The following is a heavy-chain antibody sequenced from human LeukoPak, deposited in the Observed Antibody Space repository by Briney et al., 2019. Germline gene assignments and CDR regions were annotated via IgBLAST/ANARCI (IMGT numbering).Heavy chain of an antibody. D-gene: IGHD6-13*01. CDR3: VLHGYSSSWTLDY. V-gene: IGHV1-8*01. J-gene: IGHJ4*02. CDR2: MSPNSGDT. Sequence: ASVKVSCKASGYTFTSYDINWVRQATGQGREWMGWMSPNSGDTGYAQKFQGRVTMTRSTSISTAYMELSSLRSEDTAVYYCVLHGYSSSWTLDYWGQGTLVTVSS. CDR1: GYTFTSYD.